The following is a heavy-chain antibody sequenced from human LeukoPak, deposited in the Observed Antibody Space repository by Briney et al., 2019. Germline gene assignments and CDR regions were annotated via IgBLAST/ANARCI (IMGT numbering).Heavy chain of an antibody. CDR3: AKDPRYSSGWPFDY. CDR1: GFTFSSYA. CDR2: ISGSGGST. Sequence: GGSLRLSCAASGFTFSSYAMGWVRQAPGKGLEWVSAISGSGGSTYYADSVKGRFTISRDNSKNTLYLQMNSLRAEDTAVYYCAKDPRYSSGWPFDYWGQGTLVTVSS. D-gene: IGHD6-19*01. J-gene: IGHJ4*02. V-gene: IGHV3-23*01.